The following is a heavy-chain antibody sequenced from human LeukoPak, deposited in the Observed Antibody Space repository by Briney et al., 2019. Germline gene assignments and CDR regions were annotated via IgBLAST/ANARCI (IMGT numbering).Heavy chain of an antibody. CDR3: VRAGPGSGWYFDY. CDR2: ISPYNGNT. J-gene: IGHJ4*02. Sequence: ASVKVSCKASGYDFTSVGITWVRRAPGQGLEWMGWISPYNGNTRYAQKFQGRVAMTTDTSTTTAYMDLWGQRFNDKAVYYCVRAGPGSGWYFDYWGQGTLVTVSS. D-gene: IGHD6-19*01. CDR1: GYDFTSVG. V-gene: IGHV1-18*01.